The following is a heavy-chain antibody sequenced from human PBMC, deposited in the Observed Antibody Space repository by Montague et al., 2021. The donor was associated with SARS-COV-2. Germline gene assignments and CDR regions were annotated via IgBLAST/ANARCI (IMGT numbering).Heavy chain of an antibody. CDR1: GGSISNYY. Sequence: SETLSLTCTVSGGSISNYYWSWIRQPPGKGLEWIGYIYYSGSTYYNPSLKSRVTISVDTSKNQFSLKLSSVTAADTAVYYCARLWGSDIVLMVYAIKGWFDPWGQGTLVTVSS. D-gene: IGHD2-8*01. V-gene: IGHV4-59*04. CDR3: ARLWGSDIVLMVYAIKGWFDP. J-gene: IGHJ5*02. CDR2: IYYSGST.